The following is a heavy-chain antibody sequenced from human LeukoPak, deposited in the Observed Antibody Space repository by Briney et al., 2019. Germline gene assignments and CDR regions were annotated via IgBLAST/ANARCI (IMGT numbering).Heavy chain of an antibody. CDR2: INPNSGGT. Sequence: ASVKVSCKASGYTFNGYYMHWVGQAPGQGREWMGWINPNSGGTNYAQNFQGRVTMTRDTSISTAYMELSSLRSDDTAVFYCATGILAAGFTGERDYWGQGTLVTVSS. CDR3: ATGILAAGFTGERDY. J-gene: IGHJ4*02. V-gene: IGHV1-2*02. D-gene: IGHD6-13*01. CDR1: GYTFNGYY.